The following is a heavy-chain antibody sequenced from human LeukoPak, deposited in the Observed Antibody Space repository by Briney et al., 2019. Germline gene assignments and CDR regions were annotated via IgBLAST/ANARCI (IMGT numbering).Heavy chain of an antibody. D-gene: IGHD3-22*01. Sequence: GGSLRLSCAASGFTFSSYAMSWVRQAPGKGLEWVSAISGSGGSTYYADSVKGRFTISRDNSKNTLYLQMNSLRAEDTAVYYCAKDMSYYYDSSGYYYWGQGTLVTVSS. CDR3: AKDMSYYYDSSGYYY. J-gene: IGHJ4*02. CDR2: ISGSGGST. CDR1: GFTFSSYA. V-gene: IGHV3-23*01.